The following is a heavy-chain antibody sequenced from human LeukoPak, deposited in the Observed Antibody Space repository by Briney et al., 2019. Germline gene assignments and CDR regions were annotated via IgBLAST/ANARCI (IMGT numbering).Heavy chain of an antibody. Sequence: GGSPRLSCAASGFTFSTYDMNWVRQAPGKGLEWVSHINGRGSTIYYADSVKGRFTISRDNAKNSLYLQMNSLRDEDTAVYYCARDPGLDYWGQGTLVTVSS. CDR3: ARDPGLDY. J-gene: IGHJ4*02. CDR1: GFTFSTYD. V-gene: IGHV3-48*02. CDR2: INGRGSTI.